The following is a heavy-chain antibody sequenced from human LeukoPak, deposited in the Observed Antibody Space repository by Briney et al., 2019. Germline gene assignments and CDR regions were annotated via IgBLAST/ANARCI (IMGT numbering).Heavy chain of an antibody. Sequence: ASVKVSCKATSRISWVRQAPGQGLEWMGWIGTYGGDTYYAQKFQGRITVNTDTSTSTVYMELRNLRSDDTAVYYCARDLWNFYDDSGYNRDFDSWGQGTLVTVSS. CDR3: ARDLWNFYDDSGYNRDFDS. CDR1: TSR. CDR2: IGTYGGDT. V-gene: IGHV1-18*01. D-gene: IGHD3-22*01. J-gene: IGHJ5*01.